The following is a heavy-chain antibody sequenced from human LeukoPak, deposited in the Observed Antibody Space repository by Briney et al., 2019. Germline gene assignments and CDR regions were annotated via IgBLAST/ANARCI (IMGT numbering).Heavy chain of an antibody. CDR3: ARGRGGYYYMDV. CDR1: GYTFTSYD. J-gene: IGHJ6*03. Sequence: ASVKVSCKASGYTFTSYDINWVRQATRQGLEWMGWMNPNSGNTGYAQKFQGRVTMTRNTSISTAYMELSSLRSEDTAVYYCARGRGGYYYMDVWGKGTTVTVSS. V-gene: IGHV1-8*01. CDR2: MNPNSGNT.